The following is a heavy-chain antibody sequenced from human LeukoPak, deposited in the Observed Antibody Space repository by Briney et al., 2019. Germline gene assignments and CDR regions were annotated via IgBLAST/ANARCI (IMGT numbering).Heavy chain of an antibody. V-gene: IGHV1-8*01. CDR3: ARGPRVFGVVIAPYWYFDF. Sequence: GASVKVSCKASGYTFSSYDINWVRQAAGQGLEWMGWMDPNSGNAGYAQKFQGRISITRNTSTNTAYMELSGLRSEDTAVYYCARGPRVFGVVIAPYWYFDFWGRGTLVTVSS. J-gene: IGHJ2*01. CDR1: GYTFSSYD. CDR2: MDPNSGNA. D-gene: IGHD3-3*01.